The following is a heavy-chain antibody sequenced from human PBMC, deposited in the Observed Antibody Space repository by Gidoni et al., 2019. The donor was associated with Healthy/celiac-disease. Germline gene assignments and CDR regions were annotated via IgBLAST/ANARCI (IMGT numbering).Heavy chain of an antibody. J-gene: IGHJ5*02. D-gene: IGHD2-21*02. Sequence: QVQLVQSGAEVKKRGSSVKVSCKASGGTFSSYAISWVRQAPGQGLEWMGRIIPILGIANYAQKFQGRVTITADKSTSTAYMELSSLRSEDTAVYYCARGGIVVVTAILFRGNWFDPWGQGTLVTVSS. CDR2: IIPILGIA. CDR3: ARGGIVVVTAILFRGNWFDP. CDR1: GGTFSSYA. V-gene: IGHV1-69*04.